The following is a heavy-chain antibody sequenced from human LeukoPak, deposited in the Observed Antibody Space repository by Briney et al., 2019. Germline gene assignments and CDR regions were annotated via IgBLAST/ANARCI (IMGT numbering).Heavy chain of an antibody. CDR3: ARDIVVVVAATIIHYGMDV. Sequence: PSETLSLTCTVSGGSISSGSYYWSWIRQPPGKGLQWIGEIYHSGSTNYSPSLKSRVTISVDKSKNQFSLKLSSVTAADTAVYYCARDIVVVVAATIIHYGMDVWGQGTTVTVSS. CDR2: IYHSGST. V-gene: IGHV4-39*07. D-gene: IGHD2-15*01. J-gene: IGHJ6*02. CDR1: GGSISSGSYY.